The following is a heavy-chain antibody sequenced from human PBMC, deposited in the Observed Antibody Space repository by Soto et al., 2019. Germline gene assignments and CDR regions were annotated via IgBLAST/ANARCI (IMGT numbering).Heavy chain of an antibody. CDR3: ARGDSTDCSNGVCSFFYNHYMAV. CDR2: INPKSGGT. D-gene: IGHD2-8*01. Sequence: GASVKVSCKASGYSFTDYHIHWVRQAPGQGLEWLGRINPKSGGTSTAQKFQGWVTMTTDTSISTASMELTRLTSDDTAIYYCARGDSTDCSNGVCSFFYNHYMAVWGQVNTFTVSS. CDR1: GYSFTDYH. V-gene: IGHV1-2*04. J-gene: IGHJ6*03.